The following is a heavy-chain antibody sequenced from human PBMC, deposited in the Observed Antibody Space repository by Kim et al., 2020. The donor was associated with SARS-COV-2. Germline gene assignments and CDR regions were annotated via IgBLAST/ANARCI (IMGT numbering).Heavy chain of an antibody. J-gene: IGHJ6*02. Sequence: VKGRFTISRDNSKNTLYLQMNSLRAEDTAVYYWARALLGIQLWWLENGMDVWGQGTTVTVSS. CDR3: ARALLGIQLWWLENGMDV. D-gene: IGHD5-18*01. V-gene: IGHV3-30*01.